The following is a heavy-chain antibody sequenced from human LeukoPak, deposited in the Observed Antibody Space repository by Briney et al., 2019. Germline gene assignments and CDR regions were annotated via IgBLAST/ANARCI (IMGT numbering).Heavy chain of an antibody. CDR2: MYTSRSI. D-gene: IGHD3-9*01. J-gene: IGHJ5*02. CDR3: ARDPLRYFDWLPMNWFDP. CDR1: GGSISSGSYY. Sequence: SETLSLTCTVSGGSISSGSYYWSWIRQPAGKGLEWIGRMYTSRSINYNPSLKSRVTISVDTSKNQFSLKLSSVTAADTAVYYCARDPLRYFDWLPMNWFDPWGQGTLVTASS. V-gene: IGHV4-61*02.